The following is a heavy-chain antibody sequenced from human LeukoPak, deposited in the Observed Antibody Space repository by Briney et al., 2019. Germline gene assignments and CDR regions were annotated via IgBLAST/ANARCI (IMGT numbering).Heavy chain of an antibody. CDR3: ARESGGYNSPFDY. Sequence: SVKVSCKASRGTFSSYAISWVRQAPGQGLEWMGGIIPIFGTANYAQKFQGRVTITADECTSTAYMELSSLRSEDTAVYYCARESGGYNSPFDYWGQGTLVTVSS. CDR2: IIPIFGTA. CDR1: RGTFSSYA. V-gene: IGHV1-69*13. J-gene: IGHJ4*02. D-gene: IGHD5-24*01.